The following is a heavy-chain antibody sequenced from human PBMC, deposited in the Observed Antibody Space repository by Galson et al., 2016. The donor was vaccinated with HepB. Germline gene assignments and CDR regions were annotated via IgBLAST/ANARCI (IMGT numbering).Heavy chain of an antibody. Sequence: SVKVSCKASGYNFREYNLHWVRQVPGQGFEWMGWINPVTGGTKYAQKIEGRVSLTRDTSMRTVYMELTSLSSDDTAIYYCVRPAANFKFVWFAPWGQGTLVTVSS. V-gene: IGHV1-2*02. CDR1: GYNFREYN. J-gene: IGHJ5*02. CDR3: VRPAANFKFVWFAP. CDR2: INPVTGGT.